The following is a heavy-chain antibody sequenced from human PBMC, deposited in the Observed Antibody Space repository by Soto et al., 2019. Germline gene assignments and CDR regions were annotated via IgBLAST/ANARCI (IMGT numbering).Heavy chain of an antibody. CDR3: ARDSSSSAWGYSNYYAMDV. CDR2: ISHDGRSE. D-gene: IGHD6-6*01. Sequence: QVQLVESGGGVVQPGRSLRLSCAASGFTFGSHSMHWVRQAPGKGLEWVALISHDGRSEYYADSVKGRFTISRDSSKNTVYLQMSSLTTEDTAVYYCARDSSSSAWGYSNYYAMDVWGQGTTVTVSS. J-gene: IGHJ6*02. V-gene: IGHV3-30-3*01. CDR1: GFTFGSHS.